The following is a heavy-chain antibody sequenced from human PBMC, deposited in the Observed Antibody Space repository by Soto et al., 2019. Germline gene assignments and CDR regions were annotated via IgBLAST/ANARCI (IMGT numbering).Heavy chain of an antibody. V-gene: IGHV4-34*01. CDR2: INHSGSA. CDR3: AGLVVVAATTNYYYYYGMDV. D-gene: IGHD2-15*01. CDR1: GGSFSGYY. Sequence: SETLSLTCAVYGGSFSGYYWSWIRQPPGKGLEWIGEINHSGSANYNPSLKSRVTISVDTSKNQFSLKLSSVTAADTAVYYCAGLVVVAATTNYYYYYGMDVWGQGTTVTVSS. J-gene: IGHJ6*02.